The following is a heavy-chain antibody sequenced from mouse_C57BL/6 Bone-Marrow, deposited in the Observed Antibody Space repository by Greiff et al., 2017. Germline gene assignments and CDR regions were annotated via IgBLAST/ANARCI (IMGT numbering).Heavy chain of an antibody. CDR1: GFSLTSYA. D-gene: IGHD1-1*01. Sequence: VKLVESGPGLVAPSQSLSITCTVSGFSLTSYAISWVRQPPGKGLEWLGVIWTGRGTNYNSALKSRLSISKDNSKSQVFLQMNSLQTDDTAMYYCARGGSSYVWGTGTTVTVSS. V-gene: IGHV2-9-1*01. CDR2: IWTGRGT. J-gene: IGHJ1*03. CDR3: ARGGSSYV.